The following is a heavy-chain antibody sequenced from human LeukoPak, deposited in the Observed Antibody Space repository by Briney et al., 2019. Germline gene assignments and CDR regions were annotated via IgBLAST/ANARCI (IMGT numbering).Heavy chain of an antibody. D-gene: IGHD6-13*01. J-gene: IGHJ4*02. CDR2: IYYSGST. CDR3: ARRTLLYSSSWYYFDY. CDR1: GGSISSSSYY. V-gene: IGHV4-39*01. Sequence: SETLSLTCTVSGGSISSSSYYWRWIRQPPGTGLEWIGSIYYSGSTYYNPSLKSRVTISVDTSKNQFSLKLSSVTAADTAVYYCARRTLLYSSSWYYFDYWGQGTLVTVSS.